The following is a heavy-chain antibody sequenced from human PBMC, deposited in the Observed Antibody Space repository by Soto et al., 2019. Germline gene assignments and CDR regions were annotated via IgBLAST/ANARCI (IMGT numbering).Heavy chain of an antibody. CDR2: ISYDGSNK. D-gene: IGHD3-22*01. CDR1: RFTFSSYG. Sequence: QVQLVESGGGVVQPGRSLRLSCAASRFTFSSYGMHWVRQAPGKGLEWVAVISYDGSNKYYADSVKGRFTISRDNSKNTLYLQMNSRRAEDTAVYYCAKDQGSSGYLFDYWGQGTLVTVSS. CDR3: AKDQGSSGYLFDY. V-gene: IGHV3-30*18. J-gene: IGHJ4*02.